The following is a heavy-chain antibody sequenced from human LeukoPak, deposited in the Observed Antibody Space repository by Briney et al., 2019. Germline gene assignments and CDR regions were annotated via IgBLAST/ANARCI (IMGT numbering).Heavy chain of an antibody. D-gene: IGHD2-2*01. Sequence: GGSLRLSCAASGFTFSSYGMHWVRQAPGKGLEWAAVIWYDGSNKYYADSVKGRFTISRDNSKNTLYLQMNSLRAEDTAVYYCARGDCSSTSCLGDAFDIWGQGTMVTVSS. CDR2: IWYDGSNK. CDR3: ARGDCSSTSCLGDAFDI. CDR1: GFTFSSYG. J-gene: IGHJ3*02. V-gene: IGHV3-33*01.